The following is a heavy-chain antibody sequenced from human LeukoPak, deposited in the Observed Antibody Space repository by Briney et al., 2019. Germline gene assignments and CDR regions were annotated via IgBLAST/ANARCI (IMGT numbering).Heavy chain of an antibody. CDR2: INSDGSST. V-gene: IGHV3-74*01. J-gene: IGHJ4*02. CDR1: GFIFSSYW. D-gene: IGHD3-22*01. Sequence: GGSLRLSCAASGFIFSSYWMHWVRQAPGKGLVWVSRINSDGSSTSYADSVKGRFTISRDNAKNSLYLQMNSLRAEDTALYYCAREVSEGFDFWGQGTLVTVSS. CDR3: AREVSEGFDF.